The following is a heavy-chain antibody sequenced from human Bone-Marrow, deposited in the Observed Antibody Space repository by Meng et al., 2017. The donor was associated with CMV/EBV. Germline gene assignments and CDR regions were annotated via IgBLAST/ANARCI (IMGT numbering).Heavy chain of an antibody. CDR2: ISSSSSYM. Sequence: GGSLRLSCAASGFTFSSYSMNWVRQAPGKGLEWVSSISSSSSYMYYADSVKGRFTISRDNSKNTLYLQMNSLRAEDTAVYYCARDEYDSSGYYPYYFDYWGQGTLVTVSS. J-gene: IGHJ4*02. V-gene: IGHV3-21*01. CDR3: ARDEYDSSGYYPYYFDY. D-gene: IGHD3-22*01. CDR1: GFTFSSYS.